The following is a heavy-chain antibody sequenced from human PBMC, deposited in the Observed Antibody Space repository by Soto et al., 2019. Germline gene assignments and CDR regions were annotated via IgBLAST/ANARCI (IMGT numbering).Heavy chain of an antibody. CDR2: ITDIGST. V-gene: IGHV4-59*01. J-gene: IGHJ4*02. CDR1: GGSISSSS. D-gene: IGHD5-18*01. CDR3: ARQRVAPAQYYFDF. Sequence: SETLSLTCTVSGGSISSSSWSWIRQPPGKRLEWIGYITDIGSTSYNPSLNSRVTILTDTTKNLFSLNLRSVTAADTAVYYCARQRVAPAQYYFDFWGQGIPVTVSS.